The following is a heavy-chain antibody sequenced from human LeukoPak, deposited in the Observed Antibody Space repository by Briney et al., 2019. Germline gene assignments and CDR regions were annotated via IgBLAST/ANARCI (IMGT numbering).Heavy chain of an antibody. CDR2: INPSGGST. CDR1: GYTFTSYY. Sequence: GASVKVSCKASGYTFTSYYMHWVRQAPGQGLEWMGIINPSGGSTSYAQKFQGRVTMTRDTSTSTVYMELSSLRSEDTAVYYCAKVIGGSYLGHAFDIWGQGTMVTVSS. V-gene: IGHV1-46*01. CDR3: AKVIGGSYLGHAFDI. D-gene: IGHD1-26*01. J-gene: IGHJ3*02.